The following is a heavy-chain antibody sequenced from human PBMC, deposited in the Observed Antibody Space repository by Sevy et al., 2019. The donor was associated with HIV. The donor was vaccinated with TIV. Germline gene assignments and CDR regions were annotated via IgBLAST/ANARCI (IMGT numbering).Heavy chain of an antibody. CDR2: IGVYNGNA. CDR1: GYSFTSYG. J-gene: IGHJ4*02. D-gene: IGHD3-10*01. CDR3: ARVPTYYYGSRTYFDY. Sequence: ASVKVSCKASGYSFTSYGISWVRQAPGQGLEWMGWIGVYNGNAKSAQKPQGRVTMTTDTSTSTTYIELTSLRSDDTAVYYCARVPTYYYGSRTYFDYWGQGTLVTVSS. V-gene: IGHV1-18*01.